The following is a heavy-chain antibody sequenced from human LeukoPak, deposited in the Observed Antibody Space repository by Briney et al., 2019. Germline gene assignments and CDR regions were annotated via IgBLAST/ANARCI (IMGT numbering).Heavy chain of an antibody. V-gene: IGHV1-2*02. J-gene: IGHJ6*02. CDR2: INPNSGGT. Sequence: ASVTDLCNASGYTFNHYYMHWVRQAPGQGLEWMGWINPNSGGTNYAQKFQGRVTMTRDTSISTAYMELSRLRSDDTAVYYCARLGYCSGGSCYDRERRYYYYAMDVWGQGTTVTVSS. CDR1: GYTFNHYY. CDR3: ARLGYCSGGSCYDRERRYYYYAMDV. D-gene: IGHD2-15*01.